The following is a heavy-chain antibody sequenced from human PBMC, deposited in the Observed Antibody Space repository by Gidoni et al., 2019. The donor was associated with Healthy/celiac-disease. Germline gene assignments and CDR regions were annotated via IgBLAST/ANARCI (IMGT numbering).Heavy chain of an antibody. CDR1: GFTFSGSA. CDR3: TATRTRGFDY. D-gene: IGHD5-12*01. Sequence: EVQLVESGGGLVQPGGSLKLSCAASGFTFSGSAMHWVRQASGKGLGWVGRIRSKANSYATAYAASVKGRFTISRDDSKNTAYLQMNSLKTEDTAVYYCTATRTRGFDYWGQGTLVTVSS. V-gene: IGHV3-73*01. CDR2: IRSKANSYAT. J-gene: IGHJ4*02.